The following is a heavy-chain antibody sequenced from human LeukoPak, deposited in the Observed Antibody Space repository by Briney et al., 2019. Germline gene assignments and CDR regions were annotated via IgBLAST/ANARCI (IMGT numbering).Heavy chain of an antibody. D-gene: IGHD2-2*01. CDR3: ARDRQPSSYDGLNN. V-gene: IGHV3-11*01. J-gene: IGHJ4*02. Sequence: GGSLRLSCAADGFTLIACYMSWTRQAPGKGLEWISYISNSGNTVYYADSVKGRFTISRDKAKNSVYVQIDSLRPEDTALYYCARDRQPSSYDGLNNWGQGTLVTVSS. CDR1: GFTLIACY. CDR2: ISNSGNTV.